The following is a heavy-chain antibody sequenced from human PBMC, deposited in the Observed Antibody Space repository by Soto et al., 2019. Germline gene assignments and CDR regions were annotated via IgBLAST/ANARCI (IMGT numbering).Heavy chain of an antibody. D-gene: IGHD4-17*01. Sequence: QITLKESGPTLVKPTQTLTLTCTFSGFSLSTSGVGVVWIRQPPRKALEWLALIYWDDDKRYSPSLKSRRTITKDTSKNQVVLTVSNMDPVDTATYYCAHSSSRWPLGYWGQGTLVTV. V-gene: IGHV2-5*02. CDR3: AHSSSRWPLGY. CDR2: IYWDDDK. J-gene: IGHJ4*02. CDR1: GFSLSTSGVG.